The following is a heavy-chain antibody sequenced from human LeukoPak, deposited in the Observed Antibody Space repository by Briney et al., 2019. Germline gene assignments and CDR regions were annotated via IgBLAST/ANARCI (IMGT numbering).Heavy chain of an antibody. J-gene: IGHJ6*02. V-gene: IGHV3-11*01. CDR3: ARSIGLTGGGVDV. CDR1: GFTFSDYN. Sequence: PGGSLRLSCAASGFTFSDYNMNWLRQAPGEALEWVSYITNSGSTIRYADSVKGRFTISRDNAKNSLYLQMNSLRAEDTAVYYCARSIGLTGGGVDVWGQGTTVTVSS. CDR2: ITNSGSTI. D-gene: IGHD3-9*01.